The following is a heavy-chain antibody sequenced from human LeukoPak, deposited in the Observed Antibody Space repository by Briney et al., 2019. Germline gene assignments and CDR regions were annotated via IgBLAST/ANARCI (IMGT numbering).Heavy chain of an antibody. V-gene: IGHV1-18*01. D-gene: IGHD6-13*01. CDR3: ARDLNDIAAAGINWFDP. Sequence: ASVKVSCKASGYTFTSYHITWVRQAPGQGLEWMGWISAYNGNTNYAQKLQGRVTMTTDTSTSTAYMGLRSLRSDDTAVYYCARDLNDIAAAGINWFDPWGQGTLVTVSS. CDR2: ISAYNGNT. J-gene: IGHJ5*02. CDR1: GYTFTSYH.